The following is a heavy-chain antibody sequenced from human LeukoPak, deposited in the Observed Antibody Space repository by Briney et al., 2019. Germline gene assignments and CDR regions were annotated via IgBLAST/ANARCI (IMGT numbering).Heavy chain of an antibody. CDR1: GFTFRNAW. V-gene: IGHV3-15*01. J-gene: IGHJ4*02. D-gene: IGHD1-26*01. Sequence: RGSLRLSCAASGFTFRNAWVSWVRQAPGKGLDWVGRIKSKTDGGTADYAAPVKGRFTISRDDSKNTLDLQMNSLKTEDTAVYYCTPERLMGAISSDFGYWGQGTLVTVSS. CDR2: IKSKTDGGTA. CDR3: TPERLMGAISSDFGY.